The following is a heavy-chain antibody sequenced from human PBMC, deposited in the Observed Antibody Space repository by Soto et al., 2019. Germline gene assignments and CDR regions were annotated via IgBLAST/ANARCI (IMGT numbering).Heavy chain of an antibody. V-gene: IGHV3-23*01. Sequence: EVQLLESGGGLVQPGGSLRLSCAASGFTFSSYALGWVRQAPGKGLEWVSAISGSGGSTYYADSVKGRFTISRDNPKNTLYLQMNSLRAEDTAVYYCAKDTRKRAMITLGADELYWGQGTLVTVSS. D-gene: IGHD3-16*01. CDR3: AKDTRKRAMITLGADELY. J-gene: IGHJ4*02. CDR1: GFTFSSYA. CDR2: ISGSGGST.